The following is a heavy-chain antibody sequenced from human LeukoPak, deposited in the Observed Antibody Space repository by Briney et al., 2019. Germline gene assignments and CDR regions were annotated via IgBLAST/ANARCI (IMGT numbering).Heavy chain of an antibody. D-gene: IGHD5-24*01. Sequence: GGSLRLSCAASGFTFSSYSMNWVRQAPGQGLEWGSSISSSSSYIYYADSVKGRFTISRDNAKNSLYLHMNSLRAEDTAVYYCAREMATITDFDYWGQGTLVTVSS. J-gene: IGHJ4*02. CDR2: ISSSSSYI. CDR3: AREMATITDFDY. V-gene: IGHV3-21*01. CDR1: GFTFSSYS.